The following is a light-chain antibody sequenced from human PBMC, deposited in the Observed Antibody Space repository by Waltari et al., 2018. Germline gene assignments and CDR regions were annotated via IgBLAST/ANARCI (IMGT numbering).Light chain of an antibody. CDR2: DAS. CDR3: QQYNNWPPGT. V-gene: IGKV3-15*01. J-gene: IGKJ4*01. CDR1: QGVSSK. Sequence: EIVMTQSPATLSGSPGERATLSCRASQGVSSKLAWFQQKPGQSPRLLIYDASTRATGIPPRFSGSGSGTEFTLTISSLQSEDFAVYYCQQYNNWPPGTFGGGTKVEIK.